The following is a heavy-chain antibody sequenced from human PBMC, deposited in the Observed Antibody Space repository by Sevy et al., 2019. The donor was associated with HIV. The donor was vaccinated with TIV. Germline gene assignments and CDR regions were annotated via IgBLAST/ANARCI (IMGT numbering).Heavy chain of an antibody. Sequence: GGSLRLSCAASGLTFSDYCMSWIRQAPGKGLEWLSYISSSGTTLYSADSVKGRFAISRDNAKNSLYLQMNSLRAEDTAVYFCVGRRYSYTYSWSYHFDYWGQGALITVSS. CDR1: GLTFSDYC. V-gene: IGHV3-11*01. D-gene: IGHD5-18*01. J-gene: IGHJ4*02. CDR3: VGRRYSYTYSWSYHFDY. CDR2: ISSSGTTL.